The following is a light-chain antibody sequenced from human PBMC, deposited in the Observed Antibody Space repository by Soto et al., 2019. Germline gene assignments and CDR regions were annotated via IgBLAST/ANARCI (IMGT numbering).Light chain of an antibody. CDR3: QQYDNGPLT. J-gene: IGKJ4*01. CDR1: QDIKTS. V-gene: IGKV1-NL1*01. CDR2: TAS. Sequence: DIQMTQSPPSLSASIGARVSITCRASQDIKTSLAWYQKKPGEPPQLLIFTASRSEGGVPSRFRGSGSGTDFTLTITGLQPEDFAAYYCQQYDNGPLTFGGGTEVE.